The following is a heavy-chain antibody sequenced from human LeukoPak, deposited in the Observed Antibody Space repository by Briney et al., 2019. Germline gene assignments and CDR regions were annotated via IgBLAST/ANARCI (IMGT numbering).Heavy chain of an antibody. D-gene: IGHD1-1*01. CDR3: AVNSTKHTFDI. J-gene: IGHJ3*02. V-gene: IGHV4-59*08. CDR2: SYYSGGT. CDR1: GGSMSPFY. Sequence: SETLSLTCTVSGGSMSPFYWSCVRQSPGKGLEWIGSSYYSGGTNYNTSLKSRVTISVDTSKNQFSLELSSVTAADRAVYYCAVNSTKHTFDIWGQGTMVTVSS.